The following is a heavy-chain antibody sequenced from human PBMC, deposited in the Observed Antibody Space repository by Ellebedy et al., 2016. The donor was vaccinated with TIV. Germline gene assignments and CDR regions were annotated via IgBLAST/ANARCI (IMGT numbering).Heavy chain of an antibody. CDR3: ARSFYYDSSGYYSN. CDR1: GYTFTGYY. V-gene: IGHV1-2*02. D-gene: IGHD3-22*01. J-gene: IGHJ4*02. Sequence: ASVKVSCXASGYTFTGYYMHWVRQAPGQRLEWMGWINPNSGGTNYAQKFQGRVTMTRDTSISTAYMELSRLRSDDTAVYYCARSFYYDSSGYYSNWGQGTLVTVSS. CDR2: INPNSGGT.